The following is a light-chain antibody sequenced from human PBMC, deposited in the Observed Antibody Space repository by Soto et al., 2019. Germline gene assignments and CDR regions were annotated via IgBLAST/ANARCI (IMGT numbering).Light chain of an antibody. Sequence: DVQITHYPYSLSASVGDIFTISFRSSQPIGNYLNWYQQKPGEAPKVLIFGASSLRSGVPSRFSGSGYGTDFTLTINNLHPEDSATYYCQQTHAVPLPFGQGTRLEIK. J-gene: IGKJ5*01. CDR3: QQTHAVPLP. CDR2: GAS. CDR1: QPIGNY. V-gene: IGKV1-39*01.